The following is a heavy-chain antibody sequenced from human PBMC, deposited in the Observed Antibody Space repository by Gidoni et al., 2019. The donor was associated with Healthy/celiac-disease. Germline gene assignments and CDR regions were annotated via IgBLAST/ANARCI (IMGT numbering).Heavy chain of an antibody. J-gene: IGHJ6*02. V-gene: IGHV3-30*18. CDR1: GFTFSSYG. CDR3: AKDYYGSGTNGMDV. CDR2: RSYDGSNK. D-gene: IGHD3-10*01. Sequence: QVQLVESGGGVVQPGSSLRLSLAASGFTFSSYGMHWVRQAPGKGLEWVAVRSYDGSNKYYADSVKGRFTISRDNSKNTLYLQMNSLRAEDTAVYYCAKDYYGSGTNGMDVWGQGTTVTVSS.